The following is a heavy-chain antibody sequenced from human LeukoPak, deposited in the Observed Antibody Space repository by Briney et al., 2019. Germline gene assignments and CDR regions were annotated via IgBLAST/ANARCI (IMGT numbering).Heavy chain of an antibody. Sequence: PGGSLRLSCAASGLTFSSYAMSCVRQAPGKGLEWVSAISGSGGSTYYADSVKGRFTISRDNSKNTLYLQMNSLRAEDTAVYYCAKALEVTAIFDYWGQGTLVTVSS. CDR1: GLTFSSYA. D-gene: IGHD2-21*02. CDR3: AKALEVTAIFDY. J-gene: IGHJ4*02. CDR2: ISGSGGST. V-gene: IGHV3-23*01.